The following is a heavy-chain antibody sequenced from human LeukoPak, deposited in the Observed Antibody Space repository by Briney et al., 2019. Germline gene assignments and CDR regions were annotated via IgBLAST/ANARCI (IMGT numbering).Heavy chain of an antibody. Sequence: GGSLRLSCAASGFTVSNNYMNWVRQAPGKGLEWVSLIYSGGSTYYADSVKGRFTISRDNSKNTLYLQMNSLRAEDTAVYYCATSDEDTSSWYTPDYWGQGTLVTVSS. CDR2: IYSGGST. CDR1: GFTVSNNY. J-gene: IGHJ4*02. CDR3: ATSDEDTSSWYTPDY. D-gene: IGHD6-13*01. V-gene: IGHV3-53*01.